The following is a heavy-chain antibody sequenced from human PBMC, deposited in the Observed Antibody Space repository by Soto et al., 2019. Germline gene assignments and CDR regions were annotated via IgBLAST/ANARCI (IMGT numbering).Heavy chain of an antibody. CDR2: ISASGTGT. J-gene: IGHJ4*01. V-gene: IGHV3-23*01. CDR3: GKDLRTYGSGPFDS. D-gene: IGHD3-10*01. Sequence: GGSLRLSCAASGFTFSNYGMTWARQAPGKGLEWVSAISASGTGTYYAASVKGRFTISRDNSRTTLYLQMSNLRAEDTATYYCGKDLRTYGSGPFDSWGQGTLVTVS. CDR1: GFTFSNYG.